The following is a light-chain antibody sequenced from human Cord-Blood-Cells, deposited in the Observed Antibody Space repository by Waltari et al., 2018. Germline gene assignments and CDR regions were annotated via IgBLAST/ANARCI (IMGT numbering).Light chain of an antibody. CDR2: DVS. CDR1: SSAAGGYNY. J-gene: IGLJ1*01. CDR3: SSYTSSSTV. Sequence: QSALTQPASVSGSPVQSITIPCTGTSSAAGGYNYVSWYQQHPGKAPKLMIYDVSNRPSGVSNRFSGSKSGNTASLTISGLQAEDDADYYCSSYTSSSTVFGTGTKVTVL. V-gene: IGLV2-14*01.